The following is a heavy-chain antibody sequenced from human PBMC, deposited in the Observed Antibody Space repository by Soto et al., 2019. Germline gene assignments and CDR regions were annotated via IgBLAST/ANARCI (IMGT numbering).Heavy chain of an antibody. CDR3: ATLGGYDSFDY. Sequence: SETLSLTCTVSGGSISSGGYYWSWIRQHPGKGLEWIGYIYYSGSTYYNPSLKSRVTMTEDTSTDTAYMELSSLRSEDTAVYYCATLGGYDSFDYWGQGTLVTVSS. V-gene: IGHV4-31*03. J-gene: IGHJ4*02. D-gene: IGHD5-12*01. CDR2: IYYSGST. CDR1: GGSISSGGYY.